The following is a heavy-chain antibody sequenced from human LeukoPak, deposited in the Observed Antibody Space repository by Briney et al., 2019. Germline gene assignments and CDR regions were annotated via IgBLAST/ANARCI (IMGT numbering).Heavy chain of an antibody. V-gene: IGHV3-21*01. Sequence: GGSLRLSCAASGFTFSSYSMNWVRQAPGKGLEWVSSISTSSSYIYYADSVKGRFTISRDNAKYSLYLQMNSLRAEDTAVYYCARGSEWELLSCDFWGQGTVVTVSS. J-gene: IGHJ4*02. D-gene: IGHD1-26*01. CDR2: ISTSSSYI. CDR3: ARGSEWELLSCDF. CDR1: GFTFSSYS.